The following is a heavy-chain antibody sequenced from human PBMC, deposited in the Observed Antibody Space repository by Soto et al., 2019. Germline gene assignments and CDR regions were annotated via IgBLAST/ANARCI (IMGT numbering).Heavy chain of an antibody. V-gene: IGHV4-34*01. CDR3: ARVVVLWFGELVQFDY. J-gene: IGHJ4*02. D-gene: IGHD3-10*01. CDR2: INHSGST. Sequence: SETLSLTCAVYGGSFSGYYWSWIRQPPGKGLEWIGEINHSGSTNYNPSLKSRVTISVDTSKNQFSLKLSSVTAADTAVYYCARVVVLWFGELVQFDYWGQGTLVTVSS. CDR1: GGSFSGYY.